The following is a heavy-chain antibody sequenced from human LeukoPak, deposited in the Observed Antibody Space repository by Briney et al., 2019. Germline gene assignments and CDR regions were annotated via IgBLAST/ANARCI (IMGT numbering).Heavy chain of an antibody. CDR2: INPNSGGT. Sequence: VSVKVSCKASGYTFTGYYMHWVRQAPGQGLEWIGWINPNSGGTNYAQKFQGRVTMTRDTSISTAYMELSRLRSDDTAVYYCARGADGYNSFPDYWGQGTLVTVSS. CDR1: GYTFTGYY. D-gene: IGHD5-24*01. V-gene: IGHV1-2*02. CDR3: ARGADGYNSFPDY. J-gene: IGHJ4*02.